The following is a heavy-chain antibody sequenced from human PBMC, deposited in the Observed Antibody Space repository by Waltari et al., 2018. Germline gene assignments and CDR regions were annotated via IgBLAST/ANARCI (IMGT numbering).Heavy chain of an antibody. D-gene: IGHD4-4*01. V-gene: IGHV3-30*02. CDR1: GFTFSSYG. CDR3: AKAFSDDYSNYGNYFDY. CDR2: IRYDGSNK. Sequence: QVQLVESGGGVVQPGGSLRLSCAASGFTFSSYGMHWVRQAPGKGLEWVAVIRYDGSNKYYADSVKGRFTISRDNSKNTLYLQMNSLRAEDTAVYYCAKAFSDDYSNYGNYFDYWGQGTLVTVSS. J-gene: IGHJ4*02.